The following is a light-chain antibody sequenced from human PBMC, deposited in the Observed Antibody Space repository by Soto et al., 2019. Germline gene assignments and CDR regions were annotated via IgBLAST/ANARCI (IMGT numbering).Light chain of an antibody. Sequence: EIVMTQSPATLSVSPGERATLSCRASQSVSSNLAWYQQKPGQAPRLLIYGVSTRATGIPARFSGSGSGTEFTLTISSLQSEDFAVYYCQQYNNWPPWTFGQGTKAEIK. CDR3: QQYNNWPPWT. CDR1: QSVSSN. J-gene: IGKJ1*01. CDR2: GVS. V-gene: IGKV3-15*01.